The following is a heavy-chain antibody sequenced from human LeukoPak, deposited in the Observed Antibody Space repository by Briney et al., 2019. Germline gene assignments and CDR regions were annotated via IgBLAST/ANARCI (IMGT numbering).Heavy chain of an antibody. V-gene: IGHV3-11*03. J-gene: IGHJ4*02. CDR1: GFTLSDYY. CDR3: ARLDPLGLQIWAGGLDY. CDR2: IRSSSSYT. D-gene: IGHD5-18*01. Sequence: GSLRLSCAASGFTLSDYYMNWIRQAPGKGLEWVSYIRSSSSYTNYADSVKGRVTMSRDNAKNSLYLQMNSLRAEDTAVYYCARLDPLGLQIWAGGLDYWGQGTLVTVSS.